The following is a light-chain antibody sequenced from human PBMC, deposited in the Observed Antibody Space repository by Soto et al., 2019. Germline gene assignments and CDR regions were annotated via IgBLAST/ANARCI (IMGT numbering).Light chain of an antibody. J-gene: IGLJ3*02. CDR1: SSDVGGYDF. CDR2: DVT. V-gene: IGLV2-11*01. CDR3: FSYEGSYILGV. Sequence: QSALTQPRSVSGSPGQSVTLSCTGTSSDVGGYDFVSWYQQYPGKAPKLIIYDVTKRTSGVPDRFSGSKSGNSASLTISGLQAEDEAYYYSFSYEGSYILGVFGGGTKLTVL.